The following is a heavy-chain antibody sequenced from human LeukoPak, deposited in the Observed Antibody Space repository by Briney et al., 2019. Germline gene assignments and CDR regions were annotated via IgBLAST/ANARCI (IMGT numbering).Heavy chain of an antibody. CDR2: IRYDGRDE. J-gene: IGHJ4*02. CDR3: AKDSTRYRVWEDYESRGFYY. D-gene: IGHD3-22*01. CDR1: GFTFRIFD. V-gene: IGHV3-30*02. Sequence: GGSLRLPCTASGFTFRIFDIHWARQAPGKGLEWVSFIRYDGRDELYAAFVKGRFHISRDNHKNTLYLQKNILRAEDTAVYYCAKDSTRYRVWEDYESRGFYYWGQGTLVTVSS.